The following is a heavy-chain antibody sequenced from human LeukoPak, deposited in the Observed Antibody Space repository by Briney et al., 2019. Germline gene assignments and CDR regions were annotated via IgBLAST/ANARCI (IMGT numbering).Heavy chain of an antibody. D-gene: IGHD3-10*01. CDR3: ARFTHSASYEVY. V-gene: IGHV3-7*01. CDR2: IKADGSQK. Sequence: GGSLRLSCAASGFTFSNSWMSWVRQAPERGLEWVANIKADGSQKDYVDSMKGRFTVSRDNAKNSVYLEMKSLRVEDTAIYYCARFTHSASYEVYWGQGTLVTVSS. CDR1: GFTFSNSW. J-gene: IGHJ4*02.